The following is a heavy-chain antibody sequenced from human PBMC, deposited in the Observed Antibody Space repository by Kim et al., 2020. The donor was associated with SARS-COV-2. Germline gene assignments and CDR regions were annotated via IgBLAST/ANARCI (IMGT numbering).Heavy chain of an antibody. J-gene: IGHJ5*02. D-gene: IGHD1-26*01. CDR3: VRQIGDGGSYRDL. CDR2: VYYTGNT. Sequence: SETLSLTCAVSDDSITSSTYYWGWIRQPPGKGLEWIGSVYYTGNTFYNPSLKSRVIVSIDTSKSQFSLILNSVTAADTAVYYCVRQIGDGGSYRDLWGQG. V-gene: IGHV4-39*01. CDR1: DDSITSSTYY.